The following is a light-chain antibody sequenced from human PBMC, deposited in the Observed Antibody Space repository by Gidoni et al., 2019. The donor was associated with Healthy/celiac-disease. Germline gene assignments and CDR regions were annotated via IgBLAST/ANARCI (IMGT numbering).Light chain of an antibody. V-gene: IGKV1-39*01. CDR1: QSISSY. Sequence: DIQMTQSPSSLSASVGDRVPITCRASQSISSYLNWYQQKPGKAPKLLIYAASSLQSGVPSRFSGSGSGTDFTLTISSLQPEDFATYYCQQSYSTPLTFGGXTKVEIK. J-gene: IGKJ4*01. CDR2: AAS. CDR3: QQSYSTPLT.